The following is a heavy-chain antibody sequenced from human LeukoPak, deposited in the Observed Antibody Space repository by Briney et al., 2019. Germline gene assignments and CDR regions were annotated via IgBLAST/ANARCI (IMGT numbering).Heavy chain of an antibody. J-gene: IGHJ4*02. D-gene: IGHD6-19*01. CDR1: GYTFTGYY. V-gene: IGHV1-8*02. CDR3: ARWTYSSGLLSGFDY. CDR2: MNSNSGNT. Sequence: ASVKVSCKASGYTFTGYYMHWVRQAPGQGLEWMGWMNSNSGNTGYAQKFQGRVTMTRNTSISTAYMELSSLRSEDTAVYYCARWTYSSGLLSGFDYWGQGTLVIVSS.